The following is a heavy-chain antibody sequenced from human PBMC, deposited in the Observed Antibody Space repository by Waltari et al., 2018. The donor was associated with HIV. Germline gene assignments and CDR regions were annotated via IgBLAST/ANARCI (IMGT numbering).Heavy chain of an antibody. CDR3: ARDLWPEDF. Sequence: EVQLVESGGGLVQPGGSLRLSGVAYGFTFTSYYMSWVRQAPGEGLEWVANINQDGTKKFYVDSVKGRFTISRDNAKNSVYLQINSLRAEDSAIYYCARDLWPEDFWGQGTLVTVSS. CDR2: INQDGTKK. J-gene: IGHJ4*02. CDR1: GFTFTSYY. D-gene: IGHD2-21*01. V-gene: IGHV3-7*01.